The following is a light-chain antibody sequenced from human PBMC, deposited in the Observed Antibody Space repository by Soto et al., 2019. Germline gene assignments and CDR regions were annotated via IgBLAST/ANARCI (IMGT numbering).Light chain of an antibody. CDR2: NDD. CDR1: SSNIGSNT. Sequence: QSVLTQPPSASGTPGQRVTISCSGSSSNIGSNTVNWYQQLPRTAPQLLIYNDDQRPSGVPDRFSGSKSGTSASLAISGLQAEDEADYYCAAWDDSLNGVVFGGGTKLT. J-gene: IGLJ2*01. CDR3: AAWDDSLNGVV. V-gene: IGLV1-44*01.